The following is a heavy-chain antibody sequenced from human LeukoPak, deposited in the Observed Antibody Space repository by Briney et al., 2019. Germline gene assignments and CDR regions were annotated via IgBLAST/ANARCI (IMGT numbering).Heavy chain of an antibody. CDR3: ARLNIAARRFFGWFDP. Sequence: GSSVKVSCKASGGTFSSYAISWVRQAPGQGLEWMGGIIPIFGTASYAQKFQGRVTITTDESTSTAYMELSSLRSEDTAVYYCARLNIAARRFFGWFDPWGQGTLVTVSS. V-gene: IGHV1-69*05. D-gene: IGHD6-6*01. J-gene: IGHJ5*02. CDR2: IIPIFGTA. CDR1: GGTFSSYA.